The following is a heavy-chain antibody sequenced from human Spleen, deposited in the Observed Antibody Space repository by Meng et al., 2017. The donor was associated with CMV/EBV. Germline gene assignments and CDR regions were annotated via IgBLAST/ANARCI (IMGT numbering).Heavy chain of an antibody. V-gene: IGHV3-7*01. Sequence: GGSLRLSCAASGFTFSNYWMSWVRQAPGKGLEWVANIKQDGTEKYYVDSVKGRFTISRDNTKNSLYLQMNSLRAEDTAVYYCARDRNGMDVWGQGTTVTVSS. J-gene: IGHJ6*02. CDR2: IKQDGTEK. CDR3: ARDRNGMDV. CDR1: GFTFSNYW.